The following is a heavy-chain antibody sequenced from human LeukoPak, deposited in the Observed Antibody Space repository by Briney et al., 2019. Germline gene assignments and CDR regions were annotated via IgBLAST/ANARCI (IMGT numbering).Heavy chain of an antibody. CDR1: GGSISSSSYY. V-gene: IGHV4-39*07. Sequence: SETLSLTCTVSGGSISSSSYYWGWIRQPPGKGLEWIGSIYYSGSTYYNPSLKSRVTISVDTSKNQISLKLSSVTAADTAVYYCARGSTTVTYYWGQGTLVTVSS. J-gene: IGHJ4*02. CDR2: IYYSGST. D-gene: IGHD4-17*01. CDR3: ARGSTTVTYY.